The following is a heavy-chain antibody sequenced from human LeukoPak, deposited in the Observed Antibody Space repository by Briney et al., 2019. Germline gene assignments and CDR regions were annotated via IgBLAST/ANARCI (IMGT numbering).Heavy chain of an antibody. CDR2: LRNDGRSK. D-gene: IGHD6-13*01. CDR3: ARDLASTGTQGWFDP. Sequence: GGSLRLSCAASGFIFSNYDMHWVRQAPGKGLEWVASLRNDGRSKYYADSVKGRFTISTDNSKNTLHLLMNSLRVEDTDVYYCARDLASTGTQGWFDPWGQGTLVIVSS. V-gene: IGHV3-30*02. J-gene: IGHJ5*02. CDR1: GFIFSNYD.